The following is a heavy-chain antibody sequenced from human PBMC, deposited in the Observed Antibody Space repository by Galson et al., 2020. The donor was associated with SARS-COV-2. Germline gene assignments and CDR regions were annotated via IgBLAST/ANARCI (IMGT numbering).Heavy chain of an antibody. J-gene: IGHJ6*03. CDR3: ARELGLRYFDWLSHSTYYYYYMDV. CDR2: LYFSEDT. V-gene: IGHV4-61*01. D-gene: IGHD3-9*01. Sequence: SETLSLTCSISGGSVSSGSYYWSWIRQSPGKGLEWIGYLYFSEDTNYNPSLKSRVTISVDTANNQFSLTLTSLAAADTAVYYCARELGLRYFDWLSHSTYYYYYMDVWGKGTTVTVSS. CDR1: GGSVSSGSYY.